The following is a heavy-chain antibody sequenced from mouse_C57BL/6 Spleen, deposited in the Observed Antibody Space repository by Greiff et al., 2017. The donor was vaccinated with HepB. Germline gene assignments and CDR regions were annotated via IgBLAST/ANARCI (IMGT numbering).Heavy chain of an antibody. Sequence: EVQVVESGGGLVQPGGSMKLSCAASGFTFSDAWMDWVRQSPEKGLEWVAEIRNKANNHATYYAESVKGRFTISRDDSKSSVYLQMNSLRAEDTGIYYCTRMTGTPFDYWGQGTTLTVSS. V-gene: IGHV6-6*01. CDR3: TRMTGTPFDY. CDR1: GFTFSDAW. D-gene: IGHD4-1*01. CDR2: IRNKANNHAT. J-gene: IGHJ2*01.